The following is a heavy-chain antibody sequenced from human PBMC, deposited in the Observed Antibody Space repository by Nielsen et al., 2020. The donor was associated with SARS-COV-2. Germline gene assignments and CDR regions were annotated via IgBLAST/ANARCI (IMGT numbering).Heavy chain of an antibody. Sequence: SETLSLTCTVSGGSISSYYWSWIRQPPGKGLEWIGYIYYSGSTNYNPSLKSRVTISVDTSKNQFSLKLSSVAAADTAVYYCARGVYYGSGTHFDYWGQGTLVTVSS. CDR2: IYYSGST. J-gene: IGHJ4*02. CDR3: ARGVYYGSGTHFDY. V-gene: IGHV4-59*12. CDR1: GGSISSYY. D-gene: IGHD3-10*01.